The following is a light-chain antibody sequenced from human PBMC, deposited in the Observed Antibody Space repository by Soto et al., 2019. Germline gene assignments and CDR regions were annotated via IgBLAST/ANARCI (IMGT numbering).Light chain of an antibody. Sequence: QSALTQPASVSGSPGQSITISCTASSNDVWTYNLVSWYQQHPGKAPKLLLFEASKRPLETSLRFSGSKSGNTASLAISGLQSEDEADYYCAAWDDSLNGYVFGTGTKLTVL. J-gene: IGLJ1*01. CDR3: AAWDDSLNGYV. V-gene: IGLV2-14*02. CDR1: SNDVWTYNL. CDR2: EAS.